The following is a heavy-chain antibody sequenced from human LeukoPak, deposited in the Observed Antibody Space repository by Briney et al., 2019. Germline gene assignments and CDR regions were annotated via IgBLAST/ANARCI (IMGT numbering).Heavy chain of an antibody. V-gene: IGHV3-74*01. CDR1: GFTFSSFW. J-gene: IGHJ4*02. CDR3: GRGMRDYYGLDY. D-gene: IGHD3-10*01. Sequence: GGSLRLSCAASGFTFSSFWMHWVRQAPGKGLVWVSHTNSDGSTTDYADSARGRFTISRGNAKNTLFLQMNSLTVEDTAVYYCGRGMRDYYGLDYWGQGILVTVSS. CDR2: TNSDGSTT.